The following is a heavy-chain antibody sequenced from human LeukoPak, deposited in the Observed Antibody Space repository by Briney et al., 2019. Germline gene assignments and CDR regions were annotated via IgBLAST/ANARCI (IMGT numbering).Heavy chain of an antibody. V-gene: IGHV3-72*01. J-gene: IGHJ4*02. CDR1: GFSLSNHY. Sequence: GGSLRLSCAASGFSLSNHYMDWVRQAPGKGPEWVGRTRNRADSYTTEYAASVRGRFITSRDDSKNSLFLQTNSLKTEDTAVYFCARGFDYGDGLDYWGQGTLVTVSS. CDR3: ARGFDYGDGLDY. CDR2: TRNRADSYTT. D-gene: IGHD4-17*01.